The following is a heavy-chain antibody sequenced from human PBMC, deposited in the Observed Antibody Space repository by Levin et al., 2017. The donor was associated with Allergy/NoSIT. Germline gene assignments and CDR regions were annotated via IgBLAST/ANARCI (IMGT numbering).Heavy chain of an antibody. V-gene: IGHV3-33*01. D-gene: IGHD3-22*01. CDR2: IWYDGSNK. Sequence: GGSLRLSCAASGFTFSSYGMHWVRQAPGKGLEWVAVIWYDGSNKYYADSMKGRFTISRDNSKNTLYLQMNSLRAEDTAVYYCARDPLRYDSSGYYYYYWGQGTLVTVSS. CDR3: ARDPLRYDSSGYYYYY. CDR1: GFTFSSYG. J-gene: IGHJ4*02.